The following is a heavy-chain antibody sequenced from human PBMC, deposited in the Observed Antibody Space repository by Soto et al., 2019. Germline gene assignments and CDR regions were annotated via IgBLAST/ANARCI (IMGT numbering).Heavy chain of an antibody. J-gene: IGHJ4*02. Sequence: SVKVSCNASGGTFSSYTISWVLQAPGQGLEWMGRIIPILGIANYAQKFQGRVTITADKSTSTAYMELSSLRSEDTAVYYCAAGYDRTSGHSYDYWGQGTLVTVSS. CDR2: IIPILGIA. CDR3: AAGYDRTSGHSYDY. V-gene: IGHV1-69*02. CDR1: GGTFSSYT. D-gene: IGHD5-18*01.